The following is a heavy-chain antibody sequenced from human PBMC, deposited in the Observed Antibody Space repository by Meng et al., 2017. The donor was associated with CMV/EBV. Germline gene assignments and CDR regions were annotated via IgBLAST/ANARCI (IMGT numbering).Heavy chain of an antibody. D-gene: IGHD1-26*01. V-gene: IGHV4-39*01. Sequence: SETLSLTCTVSGGSTSSSSYYWGWSRQPPGRGLEWIGSIYYSGSTYYNPSLKSRVTISVDTSKNQFSLKLSSVTAADTAVYYCARRHSGSYYFDPWGQGTLVTVSS. CDR1: GGSTSSSSYY. J-gene: IGHJ5*02. CDR3: ARRHSGSYYFDP. CDR2: IYYSGST.